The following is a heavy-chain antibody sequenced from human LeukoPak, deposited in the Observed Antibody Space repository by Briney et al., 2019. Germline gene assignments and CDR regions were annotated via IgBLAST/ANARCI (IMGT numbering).Heavy chain of an antibody. CDR3: AKDRYSGSSSDAFDI. J-gene: IGHJ3*02. CDR1: QFTFGDYA. Sequence: GGSLRLSCAASQFTFGDYAMHWVRQAPGKGLEWVSGISWNSGSIAYADSVKGRFTVSRDNAKNSLYLQMNSLRAEDTALYYCAKDRYSGSSSDAFDIWGQGTMVTVSS. D-gene: IGHD1-26*01. CDR2: ISWNSGSI. V-gene: IGHV3-9*01.